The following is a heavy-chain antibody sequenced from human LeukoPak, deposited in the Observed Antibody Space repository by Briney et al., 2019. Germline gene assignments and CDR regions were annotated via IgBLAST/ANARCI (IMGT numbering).Heavy chain of an antibody. Sequence: PGGSLRLSCAASGFTFSSFAMTWVRQAPGKGLEWVSGFDGNGPNTYYADSVKGRWTISRDNPRNTLYLEMNSLRPEDTAIYYCAKPRTTGLGWAQFDYWGQGSLVTVSS. D-gene: IGHD2-8*02. CDR2: FDGNGPNT. J-gene: IGHJ4*02. V-gene: IGHV3-23*01. CDR3: AKPRTTGLGWAQFDY. CDR1: GFTFSSFA.